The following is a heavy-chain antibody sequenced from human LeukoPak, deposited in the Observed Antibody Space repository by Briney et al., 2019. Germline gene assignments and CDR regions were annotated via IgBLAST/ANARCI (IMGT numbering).Heavy chain of an antibody. CDR3: ARCPPQGFLEWSGNDY. Sequence: GSLRLSCAASGFTFSDYSMTWIRQAPGKGLEWVSYISSSGDTIYHPDSVKGRFTISRDNAKNSLYLQMNSLRAEDTAVYYCARCPPQGFLEWSGNDYWGQGTLVTVSS. CDR1: GFTFSDYS. J-gene: IGHJ4*02. CDR2: ISSSGDTI. V-gene: IGHV3-11*04. D-gene: IGHD3-3*01.